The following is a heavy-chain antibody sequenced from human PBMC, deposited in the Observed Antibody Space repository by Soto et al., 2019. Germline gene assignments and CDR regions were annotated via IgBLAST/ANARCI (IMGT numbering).Heavy chain of an antibody. V-gene: IGHV4-59*08. CDR1: GRSISSYY. J-gene: IGHJ4*02. CDR2: IYYSGST. D-gene: IGHD2-15*01. CDR3: ARHPVARLIYFDY. Sequence: PPETLSPTCTVSGRSISSYYWSWIRQPPGKGLEWIGYIYYSGSTNYNPSLKSRVTISVDTSKNQFALKLSSVTAADTAVYYCARHPVARLIYFDYWGQGTLVNVSS.